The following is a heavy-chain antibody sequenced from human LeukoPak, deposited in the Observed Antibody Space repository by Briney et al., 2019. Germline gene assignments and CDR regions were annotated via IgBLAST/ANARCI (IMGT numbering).Heavy chain of an antibody. CDR1: GFIFSSYA. V-gene: IGHV3-23*01. J-gene: IGHJ6*03. CDR3: AKMRGQYYHSYYMDA. Sequence: GGSLRLSCAASGFIFSSYAMSWVRQAPGKGLEWVSYGGSGGSTYYADSVKGRFTVSRDNSKSMLYLQMNSLTAEDTAVYYCAKMRGQYYHSYYMDAWGKGTTVTVSS. CDR2: GGSGGST.